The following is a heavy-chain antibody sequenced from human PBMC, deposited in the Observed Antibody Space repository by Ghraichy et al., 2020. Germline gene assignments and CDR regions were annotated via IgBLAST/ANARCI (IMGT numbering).Heavy chain of an antibody. CDR2: IYNNGTT. D-gene: IGHD2/OR15-2a*01. CDR3: ARHLPVTNYFYRGFEY. V-gene: IGHV4-59*08. J-gene: IGHJ4*02. CDR1: GGSVKNYV. Sequence: SETLSLTCSVSGGSVKNYVWSWIRQTPGKTLEWIGDIYNNGTTNSNPSLKSRVSMSMDTSKNQFSLRLTSATAADTAEYLCARHLPVTNYFYRGFEYWGQGIPVTVSS.